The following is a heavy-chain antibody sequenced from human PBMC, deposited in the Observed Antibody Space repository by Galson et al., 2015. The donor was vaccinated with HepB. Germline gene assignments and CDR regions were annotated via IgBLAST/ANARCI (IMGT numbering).Heavy chain of an antibody. CDR1: GFTFSSYG. CDR2: ISYDGSHK. Sequence: SLRLSCAASGFTFSSYGMHWVRQAPGKGLEWVAVISYDGSHKYYADSVKGRFTISRDNSMNTLHLQMNSLRAEDTALYYCAKEVNTVATDYGMDVWGQGTTVPVSS. J-gene: IGHJ6*02. CDR3: AKEVNTVATDYGMDV. D-gene: IGHD4-17*01. V-gene: IGHV3-30*18.